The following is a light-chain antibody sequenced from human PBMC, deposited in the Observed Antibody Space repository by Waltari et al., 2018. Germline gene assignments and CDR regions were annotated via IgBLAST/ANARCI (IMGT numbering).Light chain of an antibody. CDR3: QQYNTYPWT. V-gene: IGKV1-5*01. J-gene: IGKJ1*01. Sequence: DIQMTQSPSTVSASVGDRVTITCRASQSISSWLAWYQQKPGKAPKLLSYDASRLESGVPSRFSGSGSGTEFTLTISSLQPDDFAAYYCQQYNTYPWTFGQGTKVEIK. CDR1: QSISSW. CDR2: DAS.